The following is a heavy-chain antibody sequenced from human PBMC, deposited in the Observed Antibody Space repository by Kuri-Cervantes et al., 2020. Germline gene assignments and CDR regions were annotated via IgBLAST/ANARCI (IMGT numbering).Heavy chain of an antibody. Sequence: GESLRLCCGAAGFSFSSYSMNWVRQAPGKWLEWVSSISSSSSYIYYADSVKGRFTISRDNAKNSLYLQMNSLRAEDTAVYYCARDLDTAMSPGVEGGYWGQGTLVTVSS. CDR2: ISSSSSYI. CDR3: ARDLDTAMSPGVEGGY. D-gene: IGHD5-18*01. J-gene: IGHJ4*02. CDR1: GFSFSSYS. V-gene: IGHV3-21*01.